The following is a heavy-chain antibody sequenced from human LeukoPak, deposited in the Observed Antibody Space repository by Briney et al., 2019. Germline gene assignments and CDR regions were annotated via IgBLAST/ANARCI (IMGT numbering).Heavy chain of an antibody. CDR1: GFTFSSYA. CDR3: AKDLELAPFDY. V-gene: IGHV3-23*01. D-gene: IGHD1-26*01. Sequence: GGSLRLSCAASGFTFSSYAMSWVRQAPGKGLEWVSAISGSGGSTYYADSVKGRFTISRDNSKDTLYLQMNSLAAEDTAVYYCAKDLELAPFDYWGQGTLVTVSS. J-gene: IGHJ4*02. CDR2: ISGSGGST.